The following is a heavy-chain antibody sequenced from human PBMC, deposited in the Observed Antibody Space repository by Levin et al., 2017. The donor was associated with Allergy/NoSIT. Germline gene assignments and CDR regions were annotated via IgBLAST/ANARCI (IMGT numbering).Heavy chain of an antibody. J-gene: IGHJ4*02. CDR1: GDRVSRNSGA. Sequence: SQTLSLTCAISGDRVSRNSGAWNWIRQSPSRGLEWLGRTYYNSKWYNEYAISVQSRITINPDTSKNQFSLHLNSVTPEDTAVYYCARGWHRSGCDYWGQGTLVTVSS. D-gene: IGHD6-19*01. V-gene: IGHV6-1*01. CDR3: ARGWHRSGCDY. CDR2: TYYNSKWYN.